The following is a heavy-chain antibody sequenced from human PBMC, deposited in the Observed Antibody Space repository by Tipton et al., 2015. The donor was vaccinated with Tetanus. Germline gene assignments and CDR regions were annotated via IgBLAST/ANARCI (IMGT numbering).Heavy chain of an antibody. J-gene: IGHJ2*01. Sequence: TLSLTCSVSDGPVSSGGFYWGWVRQVTGKGLEWIGNIYYSGTTYYTPSLRGRLSISVDTSKNQFSLKLTSVTAADSAIYYCVRAKFRRGFSGYLYYDLWGRGTLVTVSS. V-gene: IGHV4-31*03. D-gene: IGHD5-12*01. CDR1: DGPVSSGGFY. CDR3: VRAKFRRGFSGYLYYDL. CDR2: IYYSGTT.